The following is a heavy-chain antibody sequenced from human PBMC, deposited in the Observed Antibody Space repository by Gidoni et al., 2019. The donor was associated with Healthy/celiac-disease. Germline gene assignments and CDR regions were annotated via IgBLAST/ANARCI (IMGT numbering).Heavy chain of an antibody. Sequence: QVQLVQSGAEVKKPGASVKVYCKAYGHTFTSYYMHWVRQAPGQGLEWRGLINPSGGSTSYAQKFQGRVTMTRDTSTSTVYMELSSLRSDDTAVYYCARSVPWNYFDYWGQGTLVTVSS. CDR2: INPSGGST. D-gene: IGHD2-2*01. CDR1: GHTFTSYY. CDR3: ARSVPWNYFDY. V-gene: IGHV1-46*01. J-gene: IGHJ4*02.